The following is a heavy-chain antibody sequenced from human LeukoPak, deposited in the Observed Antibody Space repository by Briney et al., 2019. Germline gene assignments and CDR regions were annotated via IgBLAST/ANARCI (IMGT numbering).Heavy chain of an antibody. Sequence: GGSLRLSCAASGFTFSSYSMNWVRQAPGKGLEWVSSISSSSSYIYYADSVKGRFTIFRDNAKNSLYLQMNSLRAEDTAVYYCARGTGFGDPWGYYYYMDVWGKGTTVTVSS. V-gene: IGHV3-21*01. D-gene: IGHD3-10*01. J-gene: IGHJ6*03. CDR2: ISSSSSYI. CDR1: GFTFSSYS. CDR3: ARGTGFGDPWGYYYYMDV.